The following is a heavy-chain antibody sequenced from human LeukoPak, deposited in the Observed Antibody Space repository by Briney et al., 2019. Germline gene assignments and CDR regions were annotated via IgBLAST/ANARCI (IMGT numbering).Heavy chain of an antibody. CDR1: GGSFSGYY. J-gene: IGHJ4*02. CDR2: INHSGST. CDR3: ARGLSDTAMALFDY. Sequence: KPSETLSLTCAVYGGSFSGYYWSWIRQPPGKGLEWIGEINHSGSTNYNPSLKSRVTISVDTSKNQFSLKLSSVTAADTAVYYCARGLSDTAMALFDYWGQGTLVTVSS. V-gene: IGHV4-34*01. D-gene: IGHD5-18*01.